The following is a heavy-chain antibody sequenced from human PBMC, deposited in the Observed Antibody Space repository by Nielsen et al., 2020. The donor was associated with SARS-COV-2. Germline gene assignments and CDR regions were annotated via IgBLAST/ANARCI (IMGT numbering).Heavy chain of an antibody. J-gene: IGHJ6*02. Sequence: SETLSLTCGVYDGSFSGDYWSRIRQPPGKGLEWMGEINHSGSTNYNPSLKSRVTISVDTSKNQFSLKLSSVTAADTAVYYCARGGRYYYYGMDVWGQGTTVTVSS. CDR3: ARGGRYYYYGMDV. CDR2: INHSGST. V-gene: IGHV4-34*01. CDR1: DGSFSGDY. D-gene: IGHD2-15*01.